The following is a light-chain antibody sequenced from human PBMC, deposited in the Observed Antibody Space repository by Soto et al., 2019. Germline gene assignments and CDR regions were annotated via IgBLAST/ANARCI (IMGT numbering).Light chain of an antibody. CDR3: QQYGSSPPT. CDR1: QSVSSNY. V-gene: IGKV3-20*01. Sequence: IVLTQSPGTLSLSPGERGALSCRASQSVSSNYVAWYQQKPGQAPRLLISGASNRATGTPDRFRGSGSGTDFTLTITRLEPEDFAVYYCQQYGSSPPTFGQGTKVEIK. J-gene: IGKJ1*01. CDR2: GAS.